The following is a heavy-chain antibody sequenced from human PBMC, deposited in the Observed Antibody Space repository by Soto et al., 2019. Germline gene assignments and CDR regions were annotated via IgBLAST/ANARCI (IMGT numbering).Heavy chain of an antibody. Sequence: GASVKVSCKTSGFTFTSYGITWVRQAPGQGLEWMGWIRAYNGNTNYVQNFKDRVAMTTDPSTRTAYMELKSLKSDDSAVYYCARLFGDSDFRAVDYWGQGTMVTVSS. CDR2: IRAYNGNT. D-gene: IGHD2-21*01. V-gene: IGHV1-18*04. J-gene: IGHJ4*02. CDR3: ARLFGDSDFRAVDY. CDR1: GFTFTSYG.